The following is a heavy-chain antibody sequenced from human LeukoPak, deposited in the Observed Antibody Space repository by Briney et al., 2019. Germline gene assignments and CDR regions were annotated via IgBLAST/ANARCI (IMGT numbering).Heavy chain of an antibody. CDR1: GGSISSYY. Sequence: SETLSLTCTVSGGSISSYYWIWIRQPPGKGLEWIGYIYYSGSTNYNPSLKSRVTISVDTSKNQFSLKLSSVTAADTAVYYCASTVTQGHDAFDIWGQGTMVTVSS. J-gene: IGHJ3*02. CDR3: ASTVTQGHDAFDI. V-gene: IGHV4-59*01. D-gene: IGHD4-17*01. CDR2: IYYSGST.